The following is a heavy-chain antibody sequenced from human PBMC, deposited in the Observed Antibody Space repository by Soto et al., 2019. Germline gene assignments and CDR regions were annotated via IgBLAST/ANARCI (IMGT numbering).Heavy chain of an antibody. D-gene: IGHD1-26*01. Sequence: QVQLVQPGADVKKPGASVKVSCKASGYTFAGYYMHWVRQAPGQGLEWMGWINPNSGGTNYAQKFQGRVTMTRDTSISTAYMEVNRLISDDTAVYYCARGPYSGSSTSLPYYSAMDVWGQGTTVTVSS. CDR1: GYTFAGYY. J-gene: IGHJ6*02. CDR2: INPNSGGT. CDR3: ARGPYSGSSTSLPYYSAMDV. V-gene: IGHV1-2*02.